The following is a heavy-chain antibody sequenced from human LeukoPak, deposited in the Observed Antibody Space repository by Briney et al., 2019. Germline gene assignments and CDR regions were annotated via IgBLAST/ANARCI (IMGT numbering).Heavy chain of an antibody. V-gene: IGHV1-18*01. CDR2: INPYNGNT. J-gene: IGHJ4*02. CDR1: GYTFTNYG. CDR3: ARDFGSSSLGWFDY. D-gene: IGHD6-6*01. Sequence: ASVKVSCKASGYTFTNYGINWVRQAPGQGLEWMGWINPYNGNTNYAQKVQGRVTMTTDTATTIGYMELRSLRSDDTAVYYCARDFGSSSLGWFDYWGQGTLVTVSS.